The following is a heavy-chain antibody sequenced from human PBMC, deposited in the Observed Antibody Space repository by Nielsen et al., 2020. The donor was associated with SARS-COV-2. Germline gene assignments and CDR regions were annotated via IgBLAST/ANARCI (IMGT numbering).Heavy chain of an antibody. J-gene: IGHJ6*02. CDR3: TRRVAGGTMDV. Sequence: GSLRLSCAASGFTFSNFAMNWVRQAPGKGLEWVSTIGVSGGGTYYADSLKGRFTISRDNSKNTLYPQMNSLGADDTAIYYCTRRVAGGTMDVWGQGTTVTVSS. CDR2: IGVSGGGT. CDR1: GFTFSNFA. V-gene: IGHV3-23*01. D-gene: IGHD6-19*01.